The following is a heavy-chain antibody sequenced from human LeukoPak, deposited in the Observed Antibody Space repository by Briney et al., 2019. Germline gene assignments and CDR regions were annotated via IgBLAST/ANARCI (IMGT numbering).Heavy chain of an antibody. V-gene: IGHV4-4*07. J-gene: IGHJ4*02. CDR3: ARDKVRGWLDY. CDR1: GGSISSYY. D-gene: IGHD6-19*01. Sequence: SETLSLTCTVFGGSISSYYWSWIRQPPGKGLEWIGRIYTSGSTNYNPSLKSRVAMSVDTSKNQFSLKLSSVTAADTAVYYCARDKVRGWLDYWGQGTLVTVSS. CDR2: IYTSGST.